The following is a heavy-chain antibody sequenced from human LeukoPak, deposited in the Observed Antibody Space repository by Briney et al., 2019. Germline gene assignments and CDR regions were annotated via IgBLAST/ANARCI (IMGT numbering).Heavy chain of an antibody. CDR3: AKRNFYDFWSGYNPPGWFDP. Sequence: GGSLRLSCAASGFTFSSYAMSWVRQAPGKGLEWVSAISGSGGSTYYADSVKGRFTISRDNSKNTLYLQMNSLRAEDTAVYYCAKRNFYDFWSGYNPPGWFDPWGQGTLVTVSS. CDR1: GFTFSSYA. CDR2: ISGSGGST. V-gene: IGHV3-23*01. J-gene: IGHJ5*02. D-gene: IGHD3-3*01.